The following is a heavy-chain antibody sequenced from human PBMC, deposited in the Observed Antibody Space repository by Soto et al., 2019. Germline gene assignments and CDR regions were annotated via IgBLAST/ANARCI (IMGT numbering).Heavy chain of an antibody. V-gene: IGHV4-34*01. J-gene: IGHJ6*02. CDR3: ASLLRVGVGYGMDV. CDR1: GGSFSCYY. Sequence: SETLSLTCVVYGGSFSCYYWRWIRPSPGKGLEWIGEINHSGSTNYNPSLKSRLTISVDTSKNQFSLKLRSVTAADTAVYYCASLLRVGVGYGMDVWGQGTKVTVSS. CDR2: INHSGST. D-gene: IGHD3-3*01.